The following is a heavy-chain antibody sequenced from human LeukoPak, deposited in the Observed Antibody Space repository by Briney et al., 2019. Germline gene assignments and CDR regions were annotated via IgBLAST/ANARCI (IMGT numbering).Heavy chain of an antibody. D-gene: IGHD3-16*01. CDR3: ARERSWGNDACDI. Sequence: SETLSLTCTVSGGSISSGSYYWSWIRQPAGNGLEWIGRIYTSGSTNYNPSLKSRVTISVDTSKNQFSLKLSSVTAADTAVYYCARERSWGNDACDIWGQGTMVTVSS. CDR2: IYTSGST. V-gene: IGHV4-61*02. CDR1: GGSISSGSYY. J-gene: IGHJ3*02.